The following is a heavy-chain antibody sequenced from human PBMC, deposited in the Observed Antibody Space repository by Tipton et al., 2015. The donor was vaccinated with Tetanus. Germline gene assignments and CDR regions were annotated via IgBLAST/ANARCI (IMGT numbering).Heavy chain of an antibody. V-gene: IGHV4-31*03. CDR2: IYYSGTT. CDR1: GGSISSGGYY. J-gene: IGHJ4*02. D-gene: IGHD6-19*01. CDR3: ARERVNLAVAAGFDY. Sequence: LVQPSQTLSLTCTVSGGSISSGGYYWSWIRQHPGKGLEWIGYIYYSGTTYYNPSLKSRVTISVDTSKNQFSLKLSSVTAADTAVYYCARERVNLAVAAGFDYWGQGTLVTVSS.